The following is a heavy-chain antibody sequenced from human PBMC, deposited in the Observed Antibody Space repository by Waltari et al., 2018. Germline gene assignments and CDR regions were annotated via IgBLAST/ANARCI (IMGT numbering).Heavy chain of an antibody. D-gene: IGHD2-15*01. CDR2: ISPIFGTA. CDR3: ARLDYCSGGSCYSGQWFDP. J-gene: IGHJ5*02. CDR1: GGTFSSYA. V-gene: IGHV1-69*05. Sequence: QVQLVQSGAEVKKPGSSVKVSCKASGGTFSSYAISWVRQAPGQGLEWMGGISPIFGTANYAQKFQGRVTITTDESTSTAYMELSSLRSEDTAVYYCARLDYCSGGSCYSGQWFDPWGQGTLVTVSS.